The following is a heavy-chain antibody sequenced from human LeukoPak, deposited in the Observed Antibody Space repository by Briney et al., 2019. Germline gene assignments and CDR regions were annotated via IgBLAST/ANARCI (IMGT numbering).Heavy chain of an antibody. CDR1: GFTFDDYT. V-gene: IGHV3-43*01. Sequence: GGSLRLSCAASGFTFDDYTMHWVRQAPGKGLEWVSLISWDGGSTYYADSVKGRFTISRDNSKNSLYLQMNSLRTEDTALYYCAKDSTYLNSGSYSVWYYFDYWGQGTLVTVSS. J-gene: IGHJ4*02. CDR3: AKDSTYLNSGSYSVWYYFDY. D-gene: IGHD1-26*01. CDR2: ISWDGGST.